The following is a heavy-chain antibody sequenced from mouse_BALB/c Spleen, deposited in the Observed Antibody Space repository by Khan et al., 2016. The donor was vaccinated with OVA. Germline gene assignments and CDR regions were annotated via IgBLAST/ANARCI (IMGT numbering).Heavy chain of an antibody. J-gene: IGHJ4*01. CDR2: ISSGGHYT. V-gene: IGHV5-9-3*01. CDR3: ARSLVYYHAMDY. Sequence: EVELVESGGGLVKPGGSLKLSCSASGFTFSSYALSWVRQTPEKRLEWVATISSGGHYTFYMDSVKGRFAISRDNAKNTLYLQMSSLRSEDTAMYYCARSLVYYHAMDYWGQGTSVTVSS. D-gene: IGHD2-2*01. CDR1: GFTFSSYA.